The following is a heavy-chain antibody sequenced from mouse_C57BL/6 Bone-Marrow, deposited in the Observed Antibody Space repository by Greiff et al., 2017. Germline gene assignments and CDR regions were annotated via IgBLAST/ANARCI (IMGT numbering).Heavy chain of an antibody. CDR2: SRNKANDYTT. Sequence: DVKLVESGGGLVQSGRSLRLSCATSGFTFSDFYMEWVRQAPGKGLEWIAASRNKANDYTTEYSASVKGRFIVSRDTSQSILYLQMNALRAEDTAIYYCARDKHGTYGSNAWFAYWGQGTLVTVSA. J-gene: IGHJ3*01. V-gene: IGHV7-1*01. CDR3: ARDKHGTYGSNAWFAY. D-gene: IGHD1-1*01. CDR1: GFTFSDFY.